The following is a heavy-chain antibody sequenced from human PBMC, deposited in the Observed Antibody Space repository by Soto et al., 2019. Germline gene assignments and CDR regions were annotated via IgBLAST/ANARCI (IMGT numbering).Heavy chain of an antibody. Sequence: SETLSLTCTVSGGSISSSSYYWGWIRQPPGKGLEWIGYIYYSGSTNYNPSLKSRVTISVDTSKNQFSLKLSSVTAADTAMYYCARGQAPFDYWGQGTLVTVSS. V-gene: IGHV4-61*05. CDR1: GGSISSSSYY. J-gene: IGHJ4*02. CDR3: ARGQAPFDY. CDR2: IYYSGST.